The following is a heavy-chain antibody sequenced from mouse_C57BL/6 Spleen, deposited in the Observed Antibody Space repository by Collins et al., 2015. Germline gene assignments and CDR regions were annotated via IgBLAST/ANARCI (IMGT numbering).Heavy chain of an antibody. CDR1: G. CDR3: ARSRHYYGSSYDWYFDV. J-gene: IGHJ1*03. CDR2: INXYSGVP. Sequence: GMSWVKQAPGKGLKWMGWINXYSGVPTYADDFKGRFAFSLQTSASTAYLQINNLKNEDTATYFCARSRHYYGSSYDWYFDVWGTGTTVTVSS. D-gene: IGHD1-1*01. V-gene: IGHV9-3*01.